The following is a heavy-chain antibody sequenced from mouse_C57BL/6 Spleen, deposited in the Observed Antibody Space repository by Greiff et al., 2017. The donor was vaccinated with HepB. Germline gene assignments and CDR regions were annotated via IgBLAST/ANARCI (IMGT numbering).Heavy chain of an antibody. D-gene: IGHD1-1*01. CDR1: GYTFTSYW. CDR3: ARETTGYFDY. CDR2: IDPSDSET. V-gene: IGHV1-52*01. J-gene: IGHJ2*01. Sequence: QVQLQQPGAELVRPGSSVKLSCKASGYTFTSYWMHWVKQRPIQGLEWIGNIDPSDSETHYNQKFKDKATLTVDKSSSTAYMQLSSLTSGDSAVYYCARETTGYFDYWGQGTTLIVSS.